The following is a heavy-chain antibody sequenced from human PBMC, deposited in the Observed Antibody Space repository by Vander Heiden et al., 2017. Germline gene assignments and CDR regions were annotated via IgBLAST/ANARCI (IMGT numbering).Heavy chain of an antibody. CDR1: GFTVSGHG. D-gene: IGHD3-3*01. J-gene: IGHJ6*02. CDR3: ATNFWSGYNSGGEIHMDV. CDR2: ITGSGGST. Sequence: EVQLLGSGGGLVQPGGSLRLSCAASGFTVSGHGMSWVRQAPGKGLEWVSAITGSGGSTYYTDSVKGRFTISRDNSKNTLYLQMNSLRAEDTASYYCATNFWSGYNSGGEIHMDVWGQGTTVTVSS. V-gene: IGHV3-23*01.